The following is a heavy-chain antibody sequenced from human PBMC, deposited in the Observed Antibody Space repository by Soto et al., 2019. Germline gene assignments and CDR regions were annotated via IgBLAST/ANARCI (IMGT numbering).Heavy chain of an antibody. CDR2: ISASAVST. V-gene: IGHV3-23*01. Sequence: QSGGSLRLSCEASGFTFSNYAMSWVRQAPGKGLEWVSAISASAVSTTYADSVKGRFTISRDNSKNTVYMQMNSLRAEDTAVYYCAKARESSGQFRPFDSWGQGILVTVSS. J-gene: IGHJ4*02. D-gene: IGHD3-22*01. CDR1: GFTFSNYA. CDR3: AKARESSGQFRPFDS.